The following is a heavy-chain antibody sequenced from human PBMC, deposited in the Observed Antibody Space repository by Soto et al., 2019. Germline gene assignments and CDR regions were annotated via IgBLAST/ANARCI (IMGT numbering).Heavy chain of an antibody. CDR1: GFTFSSYW. CDR2: IKNDGRRT. D-gene: IGHD5-12*01. V-gene: IGHV3-74*01. CDR3: VRDRAYSGYDN. J-gene: IGHJ4*02. Sequence: EVHLVESGGGLVQPGGSLRLSCAASGFTFSSYWMHWVRQAPVKGLVWVARIKNDGRRTSYADSVKGRFTISRDNAKNTLNLQMNTLRAEDTAVYYCVRDRAYSGYDNWGQGTLVTVSS.